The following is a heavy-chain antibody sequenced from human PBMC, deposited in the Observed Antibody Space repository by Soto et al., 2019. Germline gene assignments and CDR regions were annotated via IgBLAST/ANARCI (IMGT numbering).Heavy chain of an antibody. J-gene: IGHJ6*02. Sequence: EVQLLESGGGLVQPGGSLRVSCVASGFTFSSYVMNWVRQAPGKGLYWVSGISGSGGSTYYADSVKGRFTISRDNSKNTLYLQMNSLRVEDTAVYYCAKGPRAPPPHDYGMDGWGQGTTVTVSS. CDR1: GFTFSSYV. CDR3: AKGPRAPPPHDYGMDG. CDR2: ISGSGGST. V-gene: IGHV3-23*01.